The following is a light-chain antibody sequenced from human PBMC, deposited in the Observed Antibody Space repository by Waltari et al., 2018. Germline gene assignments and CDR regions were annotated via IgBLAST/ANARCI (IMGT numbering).Light chain of an antibody. CDR3: QQYNNWPQGT. J-gene: IGKJ2*02. CDR2: GAS. CDR1: QSVSSY. V-gene: IGKV3-15*01. Sequence: EMVMTQSQATPSVSPGSWTTLSCKASQSVSSYFAWYQQKPGQAPRLLIYGASTRATGIPARFSGNGSGTEFTLTISSLQSEDFAVYYCQQYNNWPQGTFGQGTKLEIK.